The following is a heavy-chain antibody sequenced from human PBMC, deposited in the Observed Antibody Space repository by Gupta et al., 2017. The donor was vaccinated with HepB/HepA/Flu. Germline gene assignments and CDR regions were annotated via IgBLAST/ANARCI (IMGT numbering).Heavy chain of an antibody. D-gene: IGHD3-10*01. CDR2: ISSSGSTI. Sequence: EVQLVESGGGLVQPGWSLRLSCAASGFTFSSYEMNWVRQAPGKGLEWVSYISSSGSTIYYADSVKGRFTIARDNAKNSLYLQMNSLRADDTAVYYCAREGLGDAFDIWGQGTMVTVSS. CDR3: AREGLGDAFDI. CDR1: GFTFSSYE. V-gene: IGHV3-48*03. J-gene: IGHJ3*02.